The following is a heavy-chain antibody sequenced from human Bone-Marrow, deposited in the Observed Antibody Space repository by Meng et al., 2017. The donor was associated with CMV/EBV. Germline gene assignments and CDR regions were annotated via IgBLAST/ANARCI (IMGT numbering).Heavy chain of an antibody. D-gene: IGHD1-26*01. V-gene: IGHV1-69*10. CDR3: ARDPDIVGATHYYYGMDV. J-gene: IGHJ6*02. Sequence: GGSLRLSCAASGFTFSSYAMSWVRQAPGKGLEWMGGIIPILGIANYAQKFQGRVTITADKSTSTAYMELSSLRSEDTAVYYCARDPDIVGATHYYYGMDVWGQGTTVTVSS. CDR2: IIPILGIA. CDR1: GFTFSSYA.